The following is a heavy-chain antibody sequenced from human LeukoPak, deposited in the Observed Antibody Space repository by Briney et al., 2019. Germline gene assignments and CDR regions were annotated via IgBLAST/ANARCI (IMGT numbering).Heavy chain of an antibody. V-gene: IGHV3-30*18. Sequence: GGSLRLSCAASGFTFSTYGLHWVRKAPGKGPEWVAVISNDGSNKYHAESVRGRFTISRDNSKNTLYLQMNSLRAEDTAVYYCAKDAGHCSGGSCYRQDYWGQGTLVTVSS. J-gene: IGHJ4*02. D-gene: IGHD2-15*01. CDR3: AKDAGHCSGGSCYRQDY. CDR1: GFTFSTYG. CDR2: ISNDGSNK.